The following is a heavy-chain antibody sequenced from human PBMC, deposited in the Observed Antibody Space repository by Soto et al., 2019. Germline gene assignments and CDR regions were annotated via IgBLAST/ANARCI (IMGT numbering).Heavy chain of an antibody. J-gene: IGHJ5*02. CDR1: GGTFSSYA. CDR3: ARLGRPAVVPAAIASRGGTVYFDP. Sequence: ASVKVSCKASGGTFSSYAISWVRQAPGQGLEWMGGIIPIFGTANYAQKFQGRVTITADESTSTAYMELSSLRSEDTAVYYCARLGRPAVVPAAIASRGGTVYFDPWGQGTLVTVSS. CDR2: IIPIFGTA. D-gene: IGHD2-2*01. V-gene: IGHV1-69*13.